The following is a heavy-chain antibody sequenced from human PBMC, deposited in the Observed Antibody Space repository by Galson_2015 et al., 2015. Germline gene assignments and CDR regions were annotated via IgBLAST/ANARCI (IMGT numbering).Heavy chain of an antibody. J-gene: IGHJ4*02. V-gene: IGHV3-30-3*01. D-gene: IGHD2-15*01. Sequence: SLRLSCAASGFTFSSYEMNWVRQAPGKGLEWVAFISYDGANKYYTDSVKTRFTISRDSSKGTLYLQMNGLRAEDTAVYYCASPWSRSGGSYIDYWGQGTLVTVSS. CDR1: GFTFSSYE. CDR3: ASPWSRSGGSYIDY. CDR2: ISYDGANK.